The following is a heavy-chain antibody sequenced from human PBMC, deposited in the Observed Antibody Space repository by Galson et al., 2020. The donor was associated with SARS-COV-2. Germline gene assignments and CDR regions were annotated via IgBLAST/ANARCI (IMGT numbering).Heavy chain of an antibody. J-gene: IGHJ4*02. CDR2: IWYDGSNK. Sequence: GESLKMSCVASGFTFSSYGMHWVRQAPGKGLEWVAVIWYDGSNKYYADSVKGRFTISRDNSKNTLYLQMNSLRAEDTAVYYCARDLRFGELGSTRWGQGTLVTVSS. V-gene: IGHV3-33*01. CDR3: ARDLRFGELGSTR. CDR1: GFTFSSYG. D-gene: IGHD3-10*01.